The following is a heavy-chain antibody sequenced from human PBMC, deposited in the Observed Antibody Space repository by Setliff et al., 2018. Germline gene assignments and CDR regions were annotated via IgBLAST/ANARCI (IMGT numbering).Heavy chain of an antibody. D-gene: IGHD2-2*01. CDR1: GGTLSNYG. CDR2: IIPMLALP. V-gene: IGHV1-69*10. J-gene: IGHJ6*03. Sequence: ASVKVSCKASGGTLSNYGLSWVRQAPGQGLEWMGGIIPMLALPNKAEKFQDRVTITADKSTNTAYMELSSLRSEDTAVYYCAVFGVTPTRKKYYSYLDVWGKGTTVTVSS. CDR3: AVFGVTPTRKKYYSYLDV.